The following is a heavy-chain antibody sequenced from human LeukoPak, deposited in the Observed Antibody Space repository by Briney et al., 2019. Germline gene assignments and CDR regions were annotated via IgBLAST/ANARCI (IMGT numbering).Heavy chain of an antibody. CDR1: GFSFSSYA. D-gene: IGHD3-22*01. CDR3: AREGGDSTMIAY. Sequence: LRLSCAASGFSFSSYALSWVRQAPGKGLEWIGYIYHSGSTYYNPSLKSRVTISVDRSKNQFSLKLSSVTAADTAVYYCAREGGDSTMIAYWGQGTLVTVSS. J-gene: IGHJ4*02. CDR2: IYHSGST. V-gene: IGHV4-30-2*01.